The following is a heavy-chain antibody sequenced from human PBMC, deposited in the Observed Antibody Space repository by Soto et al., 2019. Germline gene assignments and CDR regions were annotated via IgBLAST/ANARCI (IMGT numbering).Heavy chain of an antibody. Sequence: PSETQSLTCTVSGGSISSYDWSWIRQPPGKGLEWIGYIYYSGSTNYNPSLKSRVTISVDTSKNQFSLKLSSVTAADTAVYYCARFHGYAFDYWGQGTLVTVSS. CDR1: GGSISSYD. V-gene: IGHV4-59*01. J-gene: IGHJ4*02. CDR2: IYYSGST. D-gene: IGHD5-18*01. CDR3: ARFHGYAFDY.